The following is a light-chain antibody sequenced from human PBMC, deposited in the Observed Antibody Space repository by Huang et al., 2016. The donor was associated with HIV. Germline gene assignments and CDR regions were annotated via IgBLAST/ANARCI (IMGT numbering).Light chain of an antibody. CDR1: QSVSSS. CDR2: AAS. V-gene: IGKV1-39*01. Sequence: EIQMTQSPSSLSASVGDRVSIPCRSSQSVSSSVNWYLQRPGTAPKLLIYAASSLQSVVPSRFSGSGSGTDFSLTINSLQPEDFATYYCQQSDSTPYTFGQGTKLEIK. CDR3: QQSDSTPYT. J-gene: IGKJ2*01.